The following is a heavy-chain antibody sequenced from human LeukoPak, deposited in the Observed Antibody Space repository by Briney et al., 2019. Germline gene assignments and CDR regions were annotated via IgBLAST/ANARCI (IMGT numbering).Heavy chain of an antibody. CDR3: ARYRSTSGWYYFDY. CDR2: SHYSGTT. Sequence: SETLSLTCTVSGGSIRSYYWSWIRQPPGKGLEWIGYSHYSGTTDYNPSLKSRVTISVDTSKNQFSLKLTSVTAADTAVYYCARYRSTSGWYYFDYWGQGTLVTVSS. J-gene: IGHJ4*02. V-gene: IGHV4-59*08. D-gene: IGHD6-19*01. CDR1: GGSIRSYY.